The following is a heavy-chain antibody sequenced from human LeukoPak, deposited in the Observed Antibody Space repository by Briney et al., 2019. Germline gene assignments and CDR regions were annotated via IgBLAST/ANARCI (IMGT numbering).Heavy chain of an antibody. D-gene: IGHD3-10*01. CDR1: GGSISSSSYY. J-gene: IGHJ5*02. V-gene: IGHV4-39*07. Sequence: SETLSLTCTVSGGSISSSSYYWGWIRQPPGKGLEWIGSIYYSGSTYYNPSLKSRVTISVDTSKNQFSLKLSSVTAADTAVYYCARGRYYYGSGSYYYWFDPWGQGTLVTVSS. CDR3: ARGRYYYGSGSYYYWFDP. CDR2: IYYSGST.